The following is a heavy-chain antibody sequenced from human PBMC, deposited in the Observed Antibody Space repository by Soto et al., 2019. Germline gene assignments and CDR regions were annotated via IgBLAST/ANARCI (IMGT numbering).Heavy chain of an antibody. V-gene: IGHV4-59*01. D-gene: IGHD3-9*01. CDR1: DVSITSYF. Sequence: PSETLSLTCTVSDVSITSYFWSWIRHTPGKGLDWIGSISFSGATYSNPSLKGRAALSVDTSENHRSLSLNSVTSADSAVYFCARDRRDGHKRYFEFWDQGNQVSVSS. CDR2: ISFSGAT. CDR3: ARDRRDGHKRYFEF. J-gene: IGHJ4*02.